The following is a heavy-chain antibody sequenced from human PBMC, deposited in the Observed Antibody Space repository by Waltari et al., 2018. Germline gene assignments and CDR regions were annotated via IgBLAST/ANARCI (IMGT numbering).Heavy chain of an antibody. J-gene: IGHJ4*02. D-gene: IGHD3-22*01. CDR3: AKDYDMMFDY. Sequence: EVQLLESGVGLVQPGGSLRLSCTASGFTFSRYTMRWVRQAPGKGLELVSGITGSGDITYYVDSVKGRFTISRDNSKNTLFLQMNSLRAEDTALYYCAKDYDMMFDYWGRGTLVTVSS. CDR2: ITGSGDIT. CDR1: GFTFSRYT. V-gene: IGHV3-23*01.